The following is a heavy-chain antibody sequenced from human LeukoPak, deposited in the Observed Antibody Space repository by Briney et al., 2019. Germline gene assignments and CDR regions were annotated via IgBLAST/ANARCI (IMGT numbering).Heavy chain of an antibody. CDR2: IYHSGST. Sequence: SGTLSLTCAVSGGSISSSNWWSWVRQPPGKGLEWIGEIYHSGSTNYNPSLKGRVTISVDKSKNQFSLKLSSVTAADTAVYYCARKYYDILTGYYRFDYWGQGTLVTVSS. D-gene: IGHD3-9*01. J-gene: IGHJ4*02. CDR1: GGSISSSNW. CDR3: ARKYYDILTGYYRFDY. V-gene: IGHV4-4*02.